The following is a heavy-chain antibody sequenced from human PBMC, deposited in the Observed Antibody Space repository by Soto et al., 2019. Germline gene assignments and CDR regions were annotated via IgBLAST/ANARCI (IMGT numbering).Heavy chain of an antibody. V-gene: IGHV4-4*02. J-gene: IGHJ4*02. CDR2: IYHSGST. D-gene: IGHD3-22*01. CDR3: AKTYYYDSRGYVFGYFGY. Sequence: PSETLSLTCPVTGDSISSRSYYWLWVSQTPGNWLEWIGEIYHSGSTNYNPSLKRRVTISVDKSKNQFSLKLSSVTAADTAVYYCAKTYYYDSRGYVFGYFGYWGQGTLVTGSS. CDR1: GDSISSRSYY.